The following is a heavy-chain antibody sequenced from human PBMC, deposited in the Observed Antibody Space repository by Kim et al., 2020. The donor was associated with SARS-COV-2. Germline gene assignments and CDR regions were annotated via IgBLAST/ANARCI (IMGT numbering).Heavy chain of an antibody. CDR1: GFTFINYA. V-gene: IGHV3-23*01. D-gene: IGHD1-26*01. CDR2: ISGDGDNK. J-gene: IGHJ4*02. CDR3: ASFPRASLYYLVFYF. Sequence: GGSLRLSCAASGFTFINYAMNWVRQTPGKGLEWVSGISGDGDNKDYSDSVKGRFIIYRDNSKNTLYLQMNRLRAEDTAIYYCASFPRASLYYLVFYFWGQGTLVTVSS.